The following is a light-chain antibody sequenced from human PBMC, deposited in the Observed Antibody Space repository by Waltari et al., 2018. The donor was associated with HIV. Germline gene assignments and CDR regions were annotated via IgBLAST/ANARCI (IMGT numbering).Light chain of an antibody. V-gene: IGLV1-44*01. J-gene: IGLJ3*02. CDR3: ASWDASLNGWV. Sequence: QSVVTQPPSVSGTPGQTVTISCSGSTSNIGLKTVNWYQHLPGTAPKRLIYGNYPLPSGVPDRFSASKSGTSASLAISGLQSEDEADYYCASWDASLNGWVFGGGTKLTVL. CDR1: TSNIGLKT. CDR2: GNY.